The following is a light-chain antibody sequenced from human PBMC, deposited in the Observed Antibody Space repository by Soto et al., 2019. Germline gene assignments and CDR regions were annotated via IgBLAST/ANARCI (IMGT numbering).Light chain of an antibody. V-gene: IGKV1-39*01. CDR3: QQSYSTPPGT. Sequence: DIQITPSPSSPSASVGDRVTITCRASQSISNYLNWYQQKPGKAPKLLIYATSSLQSGVPSRFSGSGSGTDFTLTISSLQPEDFATYYCQQSYSTPPGTFGQGTKVDI. J-gene: IGKJ1*01. CDR2: ATS. CDR1: QSISNY.